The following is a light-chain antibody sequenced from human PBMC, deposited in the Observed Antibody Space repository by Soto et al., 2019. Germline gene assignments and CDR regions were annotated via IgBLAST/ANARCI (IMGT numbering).Light chain of an antibody. CDR2: DVN. CDR3: CSYAGSHTPWG. J-gene: IGLJ3*02. CDR1: SSDVGGYNY. V-gene: IGLV2-11*01. Sequence: QSALTQPRSVSGSPGQSVTISCTGTSSDVGGYNYVSWYQQHPGKAPKLMIYDVNKWPSGVPHRFSGSKSGNTASLTISGLQAEDEADYHCCSYAGSHTPWGFGGGTKLTVL.